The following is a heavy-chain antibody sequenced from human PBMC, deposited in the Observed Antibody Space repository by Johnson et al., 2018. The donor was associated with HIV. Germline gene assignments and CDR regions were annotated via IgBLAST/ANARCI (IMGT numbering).Heavy chain of an antibody. J-gene: IGHJ3*02. Sequence: QVQLVESGGGVVRPGGSLRLSCAASGFTFDDYGMSWVRQAPGKGLEWVAVISYDGSNKYYADSVKGRFTISRDNAKNSLYLQMNSLRAEDTAVYYCARDQRGDIIPTTYDAFDIWGQGTMVTVSS. CDR3: ARDQRGDIIPTTYDAFDI. D-gene: IGHD5-12*01. CDR1: GFTFDDYG. V-gene: IGHV3-30*03. CDR2: ISYDGSNK.